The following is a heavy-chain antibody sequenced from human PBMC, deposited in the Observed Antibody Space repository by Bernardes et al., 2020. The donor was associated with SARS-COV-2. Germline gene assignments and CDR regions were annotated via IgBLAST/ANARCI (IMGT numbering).Heavy chain of an antibody. Sequence: SETLSLTCTVSGGSISSSSYYWGWIRQPPGKGLEWIGSIYYSGSTYYNPSLKSRVTISVDTSKNQFSLRLNSVTAADTAVYYCATVLRFFLSWFDPWGQGTLVTVSS. V-gene: IGHV4-39*01. D-gene: IGHD3-3*01. CDR2: IYYSGST. CDR3: ATVLRFFLSWFDP. CDR1: GGSISSSSYY. J-gene: IGHJ5*02.